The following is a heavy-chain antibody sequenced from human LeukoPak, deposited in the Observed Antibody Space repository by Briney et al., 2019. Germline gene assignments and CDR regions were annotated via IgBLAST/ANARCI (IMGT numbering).Heavy chain of an antibody. V-gene: IGHV4-39*07. J-gene: IGHJ4*02. Sequence: TSETLSLTCTVSGGSISSSSYYWGWIRQPPGKGLEWIGSIYYSGSTYYNPSLKSRVTISVDTSKNQFSLKLSSVTAADTVVYYCARRSGSYFEFGGQGTLVTVSS. CDR1: GGSISSSSYY. CDR3: ARRSGSYFEF. CDR2: IYYSGST. D-gene: IGHD1-26*01.